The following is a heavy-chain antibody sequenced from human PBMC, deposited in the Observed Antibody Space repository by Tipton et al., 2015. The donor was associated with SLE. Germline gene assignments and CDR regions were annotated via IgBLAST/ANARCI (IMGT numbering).Heavy chain of an antibody. CDR3: AILGEWGVGMVV. Sequence: TLSLTCTVSGGSISSSSYYWGWIRQPPGKGLEWIGSIYYSGSTYYNPSLKSRVTISVDTSKNQFSLKLSSVTAADTAVYYCAILGEWGVGMVVGGQWPTVTVSS. CDR1: GGSISSSSYY. CDR2: IYYSGST. V-gene: IGHV4-39*07. D-gene: IGHD3-16*01. J-gene: IGHJ6*02.